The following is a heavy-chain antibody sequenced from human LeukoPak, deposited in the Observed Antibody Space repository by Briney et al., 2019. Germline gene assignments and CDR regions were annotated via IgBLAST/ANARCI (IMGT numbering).Heavy chain of an antibody. CDR3: ARISTILDV. Sequence: PSETLSLTCTVSGGSISSYYWSWIRQPPGKGLEWIGYIYHSGSTNYNPSLKSRVTISVDTSQNQFSLKLTSVTAADTAVYYCARISTILDVWGKGTTVTVSS. D-gene: IGHD5/OR15-5a*01. J-gene: IGHJ6*04. CDR2: IYHSGST. V-gene: IGHV4-59*01. CDR1: GGSISSYY.